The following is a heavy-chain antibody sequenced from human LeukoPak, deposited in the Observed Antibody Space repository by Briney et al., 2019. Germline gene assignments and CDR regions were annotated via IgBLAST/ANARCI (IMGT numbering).Heavy chain of an antibody. CDR1: GGSISSYY. Sequence: SETLSLTCTVSGGSISSYYWSWIRQPPGKGLEWIGYIYYSGSTNYNPSLKSRVTISVDTSKNQFSLKLSSVTAADTAVYYCARVPAGYCSGGSCRPGYYFDYWGQGTLVTVSS. CDR3: ARVPAGYCSGGSCRPGYYFDY. J-gene: IGHJ4*02. V-gene: IGHV4-59*08. CDR2: IYYSGST. D-gene: IGHD2-15*01.